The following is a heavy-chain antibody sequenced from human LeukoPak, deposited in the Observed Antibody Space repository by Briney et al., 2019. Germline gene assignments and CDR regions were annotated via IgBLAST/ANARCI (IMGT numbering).Heavy chain of an antibody. V-gene: IGHV3-23*01. CDR2: ISGSGGTT. CDR1: GFTFSSYA. CDR3: AKARLAVADYYYGMGV. D-gene: IGHD6-19*01. Sequence: GGSLRLSCAASGFTFSSYAMSWVRQAPGKGLEWVSAISGSGGTTYYADSVKGRFTISRDNSRNTLYLQMNSLRAEDTAVYYCAKARLAVADYYYGMGVWGQGTTVTVSS. J-gene: IGHJ6*02.